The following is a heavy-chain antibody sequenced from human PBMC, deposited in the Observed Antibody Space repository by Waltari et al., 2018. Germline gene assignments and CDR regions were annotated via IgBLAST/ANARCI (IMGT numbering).Heavy chain of an antibody. CDR2: ISYDGSNK. V-gene: IGHV3-30*18. CDR3: AKEVYYGLDV. J-gene: IGHJ6*02. CDR1: GFPFSSTG. Sequence: QAQLVASGGGVVQPGRSLRRSCAASGFPFSSTGLEWVRQAPGKGLEGVAIISYDGSNKYYADSVKGRFTISRDNSKNTLYLEMNSLRAEDTAVYYCAKEVYYGLDVWGRGTTVTVSS.